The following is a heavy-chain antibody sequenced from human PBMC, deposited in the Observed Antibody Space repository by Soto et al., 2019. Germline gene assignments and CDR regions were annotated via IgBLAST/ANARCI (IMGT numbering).Heavy chain of an antibody. J-gene: IGHJ4*02. CDR2: IYYSGST. V-gene: IGHV4-39*02. CDR1: GGSISSRSYY. Sequence: QLQLQESGPGLVKPSETLSLTCTVSGGSISSRSYYWGWIRQPPGKGLEWIGSIYYSGSTFYSPPLSSRVAISVDTSKNQSSLRVSSVTAADTAVYYCAREYSSAPDYWGQGTLVTVSS. D-gene: IGHD6-25*01. CDR3: AREYSSAPDY.